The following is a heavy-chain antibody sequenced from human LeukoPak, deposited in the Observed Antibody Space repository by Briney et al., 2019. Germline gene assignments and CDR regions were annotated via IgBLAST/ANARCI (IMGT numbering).Heavy chain of an antibody. J-gene: IGHJ4*02. CDR1: GFSLSNARMG. Sequence: NQSGPTLVNPTETLTLTCTVSGFSLSNARMGVSWIRQPPGKALEWLAHIFSNAEKSYITSLKSRLTISKDTSKSQVVLTMTNMDPVDTATYYCAHFTEEPYYYGSGSYYPGYYFHYWGQGTLVTVSS. CDR3: AHFTEEPYYYGSGSYYPGYYFHY. CDR2: IFSNAEK. D-gene: IGHD3-10*01. V-gene: IGHV2-26*01.